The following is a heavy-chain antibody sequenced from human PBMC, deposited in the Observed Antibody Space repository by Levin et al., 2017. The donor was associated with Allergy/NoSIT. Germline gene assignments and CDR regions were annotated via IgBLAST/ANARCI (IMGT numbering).Heavy chain of an antibody. CDR2: IYYSGST. CDR3: ARTERCSYGSFDY. D-gene: IGHD5-18*01. V-gene: IGHV4-59*01. Sequence: SQTLSLTCTVSGGSIRSYYWSWIRQPPGKGLEWIGYIYYSGSTNYNPSLKSRVTISVDTSKNQFSLKLSSVTAADTAVYYCARTERCSYGSFDYWGQGTLVTVSS. J-gene: IGHJ4*02. CDR1: GGSIRSYY.